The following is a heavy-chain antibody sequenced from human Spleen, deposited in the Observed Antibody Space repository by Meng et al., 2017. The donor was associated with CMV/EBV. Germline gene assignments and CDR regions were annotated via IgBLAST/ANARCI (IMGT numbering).Heavy chain of an antibody. CDR3: ARVYDYVWGGIDY. V-gene: IGHV4-39*07. J-gene: IGHJ4*02. Sequence: SGCPISGSHYFWGRVRQPPGKGLGWIWSIYYSGSTYYHPSLKSRVTISVDTSKNQFSLKLSSVTAADTAVYYCARVYDYVWGGIDYWGQGTLVTVSS. CDR1: GCPISGSHYF. CDR2: IYYSGST. D-gene: IGHD3-16*01.